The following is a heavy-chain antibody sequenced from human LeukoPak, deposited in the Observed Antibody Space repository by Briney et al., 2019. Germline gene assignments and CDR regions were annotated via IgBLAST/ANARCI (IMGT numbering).Heavy chain of an antibody. CDR2: IKSKIDGGTT. CDR1: GFTFSNAL. V-gene: IGHV3-15*01. CDR3: TRDQTPYY. J-gene: IGHJ4*02. Sequence: PGGSLRLSCAASGFTFSNALMSWVRQAPGKGLEWVGRIKSKIDGGTTDYAAPVKGRFTISRDDSKNMLYLQMNSLKTEDTAVYYCTRDQTPYYWGQGTLVTVSS.